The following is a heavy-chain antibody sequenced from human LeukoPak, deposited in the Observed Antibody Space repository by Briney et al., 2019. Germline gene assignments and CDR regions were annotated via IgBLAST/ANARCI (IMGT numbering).Heavy chain of an antibody. CDR2: ISSSSSYI. D-gene: IGHD1-26*01. J-gene: IGHJ4*02. CDR1: GFTFSSYS. Sequence: GGSLRLSCAASGFTFSSYSMNWVRQAPGKGLEWVSSISSSSSYIYYADSVKGRFTISRDNAKNSLYLQMNSLRAEDTAVYYCAGERCGFRSEVDYWGQGTLVTVSS. V-gene: IGHV3-21*01. CDR3: AGERCGFRSEVDY.